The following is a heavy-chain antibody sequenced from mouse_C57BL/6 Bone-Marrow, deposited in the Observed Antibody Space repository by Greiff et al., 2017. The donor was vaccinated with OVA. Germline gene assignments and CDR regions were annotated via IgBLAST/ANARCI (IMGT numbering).Heavy chain of an antibody. Sequence: EVQGVESGGGLVQPGGSLKLSCAASGFTFSDYYMYWVRQTPEKRLEWVAYISNGGGSTYYPDTVKGRFTISRDNAKNTLYLQMSRLKSEDTAMYYCARQGSSGYYAMDYWGQGTSVTVSS. J-gene: IGHJ4*01. CDR1: GFTFSDYY. CDR2: ISNGGGST. CDR3: ARQGSSGYYAMDY. V-gene: IGHV5-12*01. D-gene: IGHD3-2*02.